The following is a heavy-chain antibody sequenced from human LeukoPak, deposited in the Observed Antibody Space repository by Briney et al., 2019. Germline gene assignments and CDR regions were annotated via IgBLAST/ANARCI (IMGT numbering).Heavy chain of an antibody. Sequence: GGSLRLSCAASGFNFSNAWMSWVRQAPGKGLEWVGRIKSKTDGGTTDYATPVKGRFTISRDDSKNTLFLQINSPKTEDTAVYYCTIDSGYYDSSGYYRYYWGQGTLVTVSS. CDR3: TIDSGYYDSSGYYRYY. J-gene: IGHJ4*02. CDR2: IKSKTDGGTT. V-gene: IGHV3-15*01. CDR1: GFNFSNAW. D-gene: IGHD3-22*01.